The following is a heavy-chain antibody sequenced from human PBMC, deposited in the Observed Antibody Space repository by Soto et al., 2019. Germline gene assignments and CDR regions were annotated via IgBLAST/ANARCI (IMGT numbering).Heavy chain of an antibody. V-gene: IGHV4-59*08. CDR3: ARHPYKPYYDPSRYYMDV. J-gene: IGHJ6*03. D-gene: IGHD3-3*01. Sequence: PSETLSLTCTVSGGSISSYYWSWIRQPPGKGLEWIGYIYYSGSTNYNPSLKSRVTISVDTSKNQFSLKLSSVTAADTAVYYCARHPYKPYYDPSRYYMDVWGKGTTVTVSS. CDR2: IYYSGST. CDR1: GGSISSYY.